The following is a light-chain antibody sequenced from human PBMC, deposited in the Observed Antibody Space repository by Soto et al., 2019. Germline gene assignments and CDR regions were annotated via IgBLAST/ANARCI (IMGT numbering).Light chain of an antibody. Sequence: DIQMTHSPSSVSASVLYIVTITFRASQGISSWLALYQQKPGKAPKLLIYAASSLQSGVPSRFSASGSATEFTLTISSLQSEDFAVYYCQKYNDWPRKFGQGTKVDIK. V-gene: IGKV1-12*01. CDR1: QGISSW. J-gene: IGKJ1*01. CDR2: AAS. CDR3: QKYNDWPRK.